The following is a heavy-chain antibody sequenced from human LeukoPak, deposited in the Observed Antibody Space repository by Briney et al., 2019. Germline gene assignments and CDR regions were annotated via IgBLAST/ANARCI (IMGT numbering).Heavy chain of an antibody. J-gene: IGHJ5*02. Sequence: SETLSLTCTVSGGSISSGDYYWSWIRQPPGKGLEWIGYIYYSGSTYYNPSLKSRVTISVDTSKNQFSLKLSSVTAADTAVYYCARGTSLLWFGELLSWFDPWGQGTLVTVSS. D-gene: IGHD3-10*01. V-gene: IGHV4-30-4*01. CDR3: ARGTSLLWFGELLSWFDP. CDR1: GGSISSGDYY. CDR2: IYYSGST.